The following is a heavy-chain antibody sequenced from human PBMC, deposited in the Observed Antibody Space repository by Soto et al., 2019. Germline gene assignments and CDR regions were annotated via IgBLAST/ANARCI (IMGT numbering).Heavy chain of an antibody. V-gene: IGHV4-4*02. Sequence: QVQLQESGPGLVKPSGTLSLTCAVSGGSISSSNWWSWVRQPPGKGLEWIGEIYHSGSTNYNPSLKSRVTISGDKSKNPFALQLSSVTAADTALYYCARDPPLPAAMVDWGQGTLVTVSS. D-gene: IGHD2-2*01. CDR2: IYHSGST. CDR3: ARDPPLPAAMVD. J-gene: IGHJ4*02. CDR1: GGSISSSNW.